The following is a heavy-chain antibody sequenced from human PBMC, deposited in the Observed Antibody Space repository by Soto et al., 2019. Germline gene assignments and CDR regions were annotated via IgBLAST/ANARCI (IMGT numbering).Heavy chain of an antibody. CDR1: GGSISSGGYY. D-gene: IGHD3-3*01. Sequence: SETLSLTCTVSGGSISSGGYYWSWIRQHPGKGLEWIGYIYYSGSTYYNPSLKSRVTISVDTSKNQFSLKLSSVTAADTAVYYCARFPYDFWSGYEDPPYAFDIWGQGTMVTVSS. J-gene: IGHJ3*02. CDR2: IYYSGST. CDR3: ARFPYDFWSGYEDPPYAFDI. V-gene: IGHV4-31*03.